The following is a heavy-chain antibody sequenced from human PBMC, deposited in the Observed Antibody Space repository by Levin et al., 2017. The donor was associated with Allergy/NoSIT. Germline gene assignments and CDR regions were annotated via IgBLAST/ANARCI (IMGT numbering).Heavy chain of an antibody. Sequence: PSETLSLTCAVYGGSFSGYYWSWIRQPPGKGLEWIGEINHSGSTNYNPSLKSRVTISVDTSKNQFSLKLSSVTAADTAVYYCARYPPVAGGDYWGQGTLVTVSS. CDR1: GGSFSGYY. CDR3: ARYPPVAGGDY. V-gene: IGHV4-34*01. D-gene: IGHD6-19*01. J-gene: IGHJ4*02. CDR2: INHSGST.